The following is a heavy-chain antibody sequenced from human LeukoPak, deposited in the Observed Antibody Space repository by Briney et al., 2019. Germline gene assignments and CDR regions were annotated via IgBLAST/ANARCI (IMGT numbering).Heavy chain of an antibody. D-gene: IGHD6-13*01. CDR3: ARGVLVLSPFDY. Sequence: SVKVSCKASGGTFSSYAISWVRQAPGQGLEWMGGIIPIFGTANYAQKFQGRVTITTDESTSTAYMELSSLRSEDTAVYYCARGVLVLSPFDYWGQGTLVTVSS. CDR2: IIPIFGTA. J-gene: IGHJ4*02. V-gene: IGHV1-69*05. CDR1: GGTFSSYA.